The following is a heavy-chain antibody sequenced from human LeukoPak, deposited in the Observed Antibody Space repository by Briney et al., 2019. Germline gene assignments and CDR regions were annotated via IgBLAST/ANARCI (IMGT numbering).Heavy chain of an antibody. J-gene: IGHJ5*02. Sequence: KSSETLSLTCTVSGGSISSYYWSWIRQPPGKGLEWIGYIYYSGSTNYNPSLKSRVTISVDTSKNQFSLKLSSVTAADTAVYYCVRGPYGSSISNWFDPWGQGLLVTVSS. CDR3: VRGPYGSSISNWFDP. CDR2: IYYSGST. V-gene: IGHV4-59*01. D-gene: IGHD3-10*01. CDR1: GGSISSYY.